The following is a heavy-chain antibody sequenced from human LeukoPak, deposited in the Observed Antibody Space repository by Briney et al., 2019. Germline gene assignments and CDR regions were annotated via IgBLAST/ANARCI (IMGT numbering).Heavy chain of an antibody. CDR1: GFTFDDYA. Sequence: GGSLRLSCAASGFTFDDYAMHWVRQAPGKGLEWVSGISWNSGSIGYADSVRGRFTISRDNAKNSLYLQMNSLRAEDTAVYYCAKTDCTSSSCYTIDSWGRGTLVTVSS. V-gene: IGHV3-9*01. D-gene: IGHD2-2*02. CDR3: AKTDCTSSSCYTIDS. J-gene: IGHJ4*02. CDR2: ISWNSGSI.